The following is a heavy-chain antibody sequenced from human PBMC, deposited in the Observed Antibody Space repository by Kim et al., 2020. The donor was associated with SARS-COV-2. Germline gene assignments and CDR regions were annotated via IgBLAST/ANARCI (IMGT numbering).Heavy chain of an antibody. J-gene: IGHJ4*02. Sequence: SETLSLTCTVSGGSISSGSYYWSWIRQPAGKGLEWIGRIYTSGSTNYNPSLKSRVTISVDTSKNQFSLKLSSVTAADTAVYYCARALGGTLLGWGQGTLVTVSS. CDR2: IYTSGST. V-gene: IGHV4-61*02. CDR3: ARALGGTLLG. D-gene: IGHD2-15*01. CDR1: GGSISSGSYY.